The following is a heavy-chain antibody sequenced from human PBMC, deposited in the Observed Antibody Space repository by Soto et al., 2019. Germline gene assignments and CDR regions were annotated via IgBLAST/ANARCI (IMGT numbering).Heavy chain of an antibody. CDR1: GFTFSDPY. CDR3: GVGRGWIFDY. CDR2: IKADRSDI. V-gene: IGHV3-7*03. J-gene: IGHJ4*02. Sequence: PGGSLRLSCVMSGFTFSDPYMTWVRQAPGKGLEWVANIKADRSDIHYVDSVKGRFTISRDHAKNSVYLEMNSLRVEDTAGYYCGVGRGWIFDYWGQGPLVTVSS. D-gene: IGHD1-26*01.